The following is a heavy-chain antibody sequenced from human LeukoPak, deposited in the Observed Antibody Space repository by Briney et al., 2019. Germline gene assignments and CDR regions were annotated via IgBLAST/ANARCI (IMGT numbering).Heavy chain of an antibody. Sequence: PGRSLRLSCAASGFTFSSYAMHWVRQAPGKGLEWVAVISYDGSNKYYADSVKGRFPISRDNSKNTLYLQMNSLRAEDTAVYYCAREGADGYYYYYMDVWGKGTTVTVSS. J-gene: IGHJ6*03. V-gene: IGHV3-30-3*01. CDR2: ISYDGSNK. CDR3: AREGADGYYYYYMDV. D-gene: IGHD2-8*01. CDR1: GFTFSSYA.